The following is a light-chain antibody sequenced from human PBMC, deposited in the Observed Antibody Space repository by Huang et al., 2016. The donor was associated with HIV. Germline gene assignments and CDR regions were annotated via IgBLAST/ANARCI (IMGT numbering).Light chain of an antibody. V-gene: IGKV3-20*01. CDR2: GAS. J-gene: IGKJ5*01. Sequence: EIVLTQTPSTLFFSPGERATLSCRASQSVSSSYYAWYQQKPGQVPTLLIYGASSRATDSPDRFSGSGSGTEFTLTISRREPEDFAVYYCQQYGSSAEITFGQGTRLEIK. CDR3: QQYGSSAEIT. CDR1: QSVSSSY.